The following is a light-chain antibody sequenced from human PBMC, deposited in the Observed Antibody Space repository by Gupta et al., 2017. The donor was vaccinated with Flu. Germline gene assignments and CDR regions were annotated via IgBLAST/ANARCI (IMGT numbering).Light chain of an antibody. J-gene: IGKJ4*01. CDR1: QSVANN. Sequence: ERATLSCRASQSVANNLAWYQQKPGQAPRLLIFGASTRATGIPARFSGSGSGTEFTLTISSLQSEDVAVYYCQQYNIWPALTFGGGTKVELK. V-gene: IGKV3-15*01. CDR2: GAS. CDR3: QQYNIWPALT.